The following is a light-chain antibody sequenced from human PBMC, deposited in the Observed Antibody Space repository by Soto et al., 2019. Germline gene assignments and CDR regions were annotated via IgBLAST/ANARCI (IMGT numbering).Light chain of an antibody. Sequence: DIVMTQSPSTLSASVGERATISCRASQGIRSNLAWYQQKPGKAPRLLIYGASTLNTGIPARFSGSGSGTEFTLTISNLQSEDFAVYYCPQYNNWPTVTFGQGTKLEIK. J-gene: IGKJ2*01. CDR3: PQYNNWPTVT. V-gene: IGKV3-15*01. CDR2: GAS. CDR1: QGIRSN.